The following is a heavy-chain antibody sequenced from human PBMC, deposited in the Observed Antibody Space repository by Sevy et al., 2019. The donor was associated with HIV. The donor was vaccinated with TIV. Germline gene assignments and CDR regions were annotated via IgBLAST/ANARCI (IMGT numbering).Heavy chain of an antibody. V-gene: IGHV1-18*01. Sequence: ASVKVSCKASGYTFTNYHITWVRQAPGQGLEWMGWITPNNGNTNYARRLQGRVTMTTDTSTATAYMELRNLRFDDTAVYFCARAPSGSQGPGQYFHHWGQGTLVTVSS. D-gene: IGHD1-26*01. CDR2: ITPNNGNT. J-gene: IGHJ1*01. CDR3: ARAPSGSQGPGQYFHH. CDR1: GYTFTNYH.